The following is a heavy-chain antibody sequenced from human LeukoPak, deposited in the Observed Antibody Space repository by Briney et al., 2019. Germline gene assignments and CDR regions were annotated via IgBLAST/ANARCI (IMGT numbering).Heavy chain of an antibody. CDR3: ARAPYYGSGSYYKFDY. CDR2: ISSSSSTI. J-gene: IGHJ4*02. Sequence: GGSLRLSCAASGFTFSSYSMNWVRQAPGKGLEWVSYISSSSSTIYYADSVKGRFTISRDNAKNSLYLQMNSLRAEDTAVYYCARAPYYGSGSYYKFDYWGQGTLVTVSS. D-gene: IGHD3-10*01. V-gene: IGHV3-48*01. CDR1: GFTFSSYS.